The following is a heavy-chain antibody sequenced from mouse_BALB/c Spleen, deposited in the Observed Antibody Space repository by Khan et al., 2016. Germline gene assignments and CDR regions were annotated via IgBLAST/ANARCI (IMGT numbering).Heavy chain of an antibody. CDR2: IFPGDGST. CDR3: ARLYGSTYWYFDV. CDR1: GYTFTSYD. J-gene: IGHJ1*01. V-gene: IGHV1-85*01. Sequence: QVQLQQPGAELVKPGASVKLSCKASGYTFTSYDINWVRQRPEQGLEWIGWIFPGDGSTKYNEKFKGKATLTTDKSSSTAYMQLSRLTSEDSAVYFGARLYGSTYWYFDVWGAGTTVTVSS. D-gene: IGHD1-1*01.